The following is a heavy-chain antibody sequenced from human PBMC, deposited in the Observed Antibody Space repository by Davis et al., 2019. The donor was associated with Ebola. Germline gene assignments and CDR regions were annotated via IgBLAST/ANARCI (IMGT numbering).Heavy chain of an antibody. CDR3: VRDPLLNDISGCFDY. V-gene: IGHV3-30*04. CDR2: IAADGKNE. CDR1: GFPFSSYS. Sequence: PGGSLRLSCEASGFPFSSYSLHWVRQAPGKGMEWVAAIAADGKNEYYADSVKGRFTISRDIPKNTLHLQMNSLSAEDAAVYYCVRDPLLNDISGCFDYWGLGTRVTVSA. J-gene: IGHJ4*02. D-gene: IGHD3-22*01.